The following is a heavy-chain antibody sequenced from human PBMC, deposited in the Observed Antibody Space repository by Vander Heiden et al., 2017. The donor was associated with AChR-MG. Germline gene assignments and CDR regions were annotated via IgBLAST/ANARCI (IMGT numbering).Heavy chain of an antibody. D-gene: IGHD2-15*01. CDR2: MNPNSGNT. CDR1: GYTFTSYD. J-gene: IGHJ6*02. V-gene: IGHV1-8*01. CDR3: ARGNDIVVVVAKTGYYYGMDV. Sequence: QVPLAPSGAWVKKPGASGKVSCKASGYTFTSYDIHWVRQATGQGLEWMGWMNPNSGNTGYAQKFQGRVTMTRNTSISTAFMELSSLRSEDTAVYYCARGNDIVVVVAKTGYYYGMDVWGQGTTVTVSS.